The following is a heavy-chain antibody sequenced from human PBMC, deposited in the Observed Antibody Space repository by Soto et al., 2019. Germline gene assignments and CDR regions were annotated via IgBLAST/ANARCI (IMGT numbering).Heavy chain of an antibody. CDR1: GFTFSSYS. CDR3: ARAERGYTGAFDI. V-gene: IGHV3-48*01. D-gene: IGHD5-18*01. J-gene: IGHJ3*02. CDR2: ISSSSSTI. Sequence: EVQLVESGGGLVQPGGSLRLSCAASGFTFSSYSMNWVRQAPGKGLEWVSYISSSSSTIYYADSVKGRFTISRDNAKNSLYLQMNSLRAEDTAVYYCARAERGYTGAFDIWGQGTMVTVSS.